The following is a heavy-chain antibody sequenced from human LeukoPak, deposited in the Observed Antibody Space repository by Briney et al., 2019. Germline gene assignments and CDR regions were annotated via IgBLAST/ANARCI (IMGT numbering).Heavy chain of an antibody. D-gene: IGHD6-19*01. V-gene: IGHV1-2*04. CDR2: INPNSGGT. CDR1: GYTFTGYY. J-gene: IGHJ4*02. Sequence: ASVKVSCKASGYTFTGYYMHWVRQAPGQGLEWMGWINPNSGGTNYAQKFQGWVTMTRDTSISTAYMELSRLGSDDTAVYYCARGGRVAANPDFDYWGQGTLVTVSS. CDR3: ARGGRVAANPDFDY.